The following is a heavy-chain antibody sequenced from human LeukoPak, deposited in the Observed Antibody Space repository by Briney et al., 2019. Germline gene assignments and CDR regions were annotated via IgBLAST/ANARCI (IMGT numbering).Heavy chain of an antibody. CDR2: ISGSGGST. J-gene: IGHJ4*02. V-gene: IGHV3-23*01. CDR3: AKDGAMVRGVILDY. D-gene: IGHD3-10*01. CDR1: GFTFSSYA. Sequence: GGSLRLSCAASGFTFSSYAMSWVRQAPGKGLEWVSAISGSGGSTYCADSVKGRFTISRDNSKNTLYLQMNSLRAEDTAVYYCAKDGAMVRGVILDYWGQGTLVTVSS.